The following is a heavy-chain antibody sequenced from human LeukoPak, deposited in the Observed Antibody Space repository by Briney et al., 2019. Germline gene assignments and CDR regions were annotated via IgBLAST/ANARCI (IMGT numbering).Heavy chain of an antibody. CDR2: IYYSGST. V-gene: IGHV4-39*01. CDR1: GGSISSNIYY. CDR3: XRRGGYDFSYDY. D-gene: IGHD5-12*01. J-gene: IGHJ4*02. Sequence: PSETLSLTCTVSGGSISSNIYYWGWIRQPPGKGLEWIGDIYYSGSTYYNPSLKSRVTISVDTSKNQFSLKLSSVTTADTAVYXXXRRGGYDFSYDYWGQGILVTVSS.